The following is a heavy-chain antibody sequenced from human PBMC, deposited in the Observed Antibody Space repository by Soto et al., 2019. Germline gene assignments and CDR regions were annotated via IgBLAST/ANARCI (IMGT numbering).Heavy chain of an antibody. Sequence: PAESLRISCKVSGDSFTNYWIVWVLQMPGKGLEWMGIIYPGDSDTRYSPSFQGQVTISADKSISTAYLQWSSLKASDTAMYYCARHEAARQGYYYGMDVWGQGTTVTVSS. V-gene: IGHV5-51*01. CDR1: GDSFTNYW. CDR2: IYPGDSDT. D-gene: IGHD6-6*01. CDR3: ARHEAARQGYYYGMDV. J-gene: IGHJ6*01.